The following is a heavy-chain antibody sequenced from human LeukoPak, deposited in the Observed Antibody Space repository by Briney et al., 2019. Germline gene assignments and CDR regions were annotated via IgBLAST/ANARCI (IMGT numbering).Heavy chain of an antibody. Sequence: SETLSLSYAVYGESFSGYYWSGIRQPPRRGLEWIGEINHNGSTNYNPSLKGRVTISVDTSNNQFSLKLSSVTAADTAVYYCASSGYYSYFDYWGQGTLVTVSS. V-gene: IGHV4-34*01. CDR3: ASSGYYSYFDY. J-gene: IGHJ4*02. CDR2: INHNGST. D-gene: IGHD3-22*01. CDR1: GESFSGYY.